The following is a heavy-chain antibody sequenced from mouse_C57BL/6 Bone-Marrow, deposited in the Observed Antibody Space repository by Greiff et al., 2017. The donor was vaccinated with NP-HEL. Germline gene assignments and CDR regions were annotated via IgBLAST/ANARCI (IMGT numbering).Heavy chain of an antibody. J-gene: IGHJ4*01. V-gene: IGHV2-6*03. D-gene: IGHD2-3*01. CDR2: IWSDGST. CDR1: GFSLTSYG. CDR3: ARDIYDGYYYAMDY. Sequence: QVQLKESGPGLVAPSQSLSITCTVSGFSLTSYGVHWVRQPPGKGLEWLVVIWSDGSTTYNSALKSRLSISKDNSKSQVFLKMNSLQTDDTAMYYCARDIYDGYYYAMDYWGQGTSVTVSS.